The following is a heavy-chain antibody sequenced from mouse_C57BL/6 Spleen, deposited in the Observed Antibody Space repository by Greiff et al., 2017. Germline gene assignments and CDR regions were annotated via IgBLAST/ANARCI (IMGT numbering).Heavy chain of an antibody. J-gene: IGHJ4*01. V-gene: IGHV1-55*01. Sequence: VQLQQPGAELVKPGASVKMSCKASGYTFTSYWITWVKQRPGQGLEWIGDIYPGSGSTNYNEKFKSKATLTVDTSSSTAYMQLSSLTSEDSAVYYCALYGSSSYYAMDYWGQGTSVTVSS. CDR1: GYTFTSYW. CDR3: ALYGSSSYYAMDY. CDR2: IYPGSGST. D-gene: IGHD1-1*01.